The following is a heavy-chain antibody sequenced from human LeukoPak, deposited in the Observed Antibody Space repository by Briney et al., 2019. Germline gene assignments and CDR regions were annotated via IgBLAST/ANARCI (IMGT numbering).Heavy chain of an antibody. CDR1: GYTFTSYC. J-gene: IGHJ4*02. Sequence: SVKVSCKASGYTFTSYCMSCVRGASGRGLEGRGWIGDYNDNTNYAQKLQGRVTMTTDTSTSTAYMELRSLRSDDTAVYYCARIASSSWPYFDYWGQGTLVTVSS. V-gene: IGHV1-18*01. CDR3: ARIASSSWPYFDY. CDR2: IGDYNDNT. D-gene: IGHD6-13*01.